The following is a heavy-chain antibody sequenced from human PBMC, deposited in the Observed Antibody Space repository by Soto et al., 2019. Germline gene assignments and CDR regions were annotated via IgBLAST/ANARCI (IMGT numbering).Heavy chain of an antibody. CDR2: ISGSGGST. J-gene: IGHJ6*03. V-gene: IGHV3-23*01. D-gene: IGHD3-10*01. CDR1: GFTFSSYA. Sequence: GGSLRLSCAASGFTFSSYAMSWVRQAPGKGLEWVSAISGSGGSTYYADSVKGRFTISRDNSKNTRYLQMKGLGAEDTAVYYCAKTVRGVIIPPYYYYYMDVWGKGTTVTVSS. CDR3: AKTVRGVIIPPYYYYYMDV.